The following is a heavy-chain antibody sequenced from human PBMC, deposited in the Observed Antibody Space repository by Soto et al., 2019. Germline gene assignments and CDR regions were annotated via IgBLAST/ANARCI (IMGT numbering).Heavy chain of an antibody. Sequence: ASVKVSCKASGYTFTSYAMHWVRQAPGQRLEWMGWINAGNGNTKYSQKFQGRVTMTEDTSTDTAYMELSSLRSEDTAVYYCAISDPKYCSSTSCYDDYFDYWGQGTLVTVSS. CDR1: GYTFTSYA. V-gene: IGHV1-3*01. J-gene: IGHJ4*02. CDR3: AISDPKYCSSTSCYDDYFDY. D-gene: IGHD2-2*01. CDR2: INAGNGNT.